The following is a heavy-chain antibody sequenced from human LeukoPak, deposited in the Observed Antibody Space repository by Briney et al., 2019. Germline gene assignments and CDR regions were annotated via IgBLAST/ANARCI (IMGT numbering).Heavy chain of an antibody. CDR2: INHSGST. Sequence: SETLSLTCAVYGGSFSGYYRSWIRQPPGKGLEWIGEINHSGSTNYNPSLKSRVTISVDTSKNHFSLKLSSVTAADTAMYYCARGQGDCSGGSCYSDWFDPWGQGTLVTVSS. V-gene: IGHV4-34*01. D-gene: IGHD2-15*01. CDR3: ARGQGDCSGGSCYSDWFDP. J-gene: IGHJ5*02. CDR1: GGSFSGYY.